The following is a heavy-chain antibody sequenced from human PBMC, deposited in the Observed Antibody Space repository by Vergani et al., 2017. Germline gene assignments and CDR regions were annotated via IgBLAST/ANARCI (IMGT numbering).Heavy chain of an antibody. V-gene: IGHV3-30-3*01. CDR2: ISYDGSNK. CDR1: GFTFSSYA. Sequence: QVQLVESGGGVVQPGRSLRLSCAASGFTFSSYAMHWVRQAPGKGLEWVAVISYDGSNKYYADSVKGRFTISRDNSKSTLYLQMNSLRAEDTAVYYCARGAVAIYYYYYMDVWGKGTTVTVSS. D-gene: IGHD6-19*01. J-gene: IGHJ6*03. CDR3: ARGAVAIYYYYYMDV.